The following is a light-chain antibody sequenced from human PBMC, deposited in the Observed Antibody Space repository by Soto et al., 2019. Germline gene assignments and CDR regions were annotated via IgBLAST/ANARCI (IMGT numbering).Light chain of an antibody. J-gene: IGKJ1*01. CDR1: QSVSSN. CDR2: GAS. Sequence: EIVMTQSPATLSVSPGERATLSCRASQSVSSNLAWYQQKPGQAPRLLIYGASTRATGIPARFSGSGFGTEFTLTISSLQSEDFAVYYCKQYNNWPWAFGKGTKV. V-gene: IGKV3-15*01. CDR3: KQYNNWPWA.